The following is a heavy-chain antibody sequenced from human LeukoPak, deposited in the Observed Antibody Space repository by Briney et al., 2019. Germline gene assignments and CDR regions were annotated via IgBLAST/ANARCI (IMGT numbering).Heavy chain of an antibody. CDR3: ARDFDYGDYIDF. V-gene: IGHV3-48*04. Sequence: GGSLRLSCVASGFTFSTYTFNWVRQAPGKGLEWLSYISSGGLTIFYADSVKGRFTISRDNTRNAIYLDMTNLRAEDTAVYYCARDFDYGDYIDFWGQGTLVAVSS. J-gene: IGHJ4*02. D-gene: IGHD4/OR15-4a*01. CDR1: GFTFSTYT. CDR2: ISSGGLTI.